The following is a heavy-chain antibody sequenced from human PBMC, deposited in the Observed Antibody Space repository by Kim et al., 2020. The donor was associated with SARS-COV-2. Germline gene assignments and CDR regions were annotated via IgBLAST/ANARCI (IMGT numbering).Heavy chain of an antibody. Sequence: ASVKVSCKASGYTFTSYGISWVRQAPGQGLEWMGWISAYNGNTNYAQKLQGRVTMTTDTSTSTAYMELRSLRSDDTAVYYCARAPRYYDILTGEDYWGQGTLVTVSS. J-gene: IGHJ4*02. CDR1: GYTFTSYG. CDR3: ARAPRYYDILTGEDY. CDR2: ISAYNGNT. D-gene: IGHD3-9*01. V-gene: IGHV1-18*04.